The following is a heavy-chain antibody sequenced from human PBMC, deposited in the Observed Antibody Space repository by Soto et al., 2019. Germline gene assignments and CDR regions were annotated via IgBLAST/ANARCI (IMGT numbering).Heavy chain of an antibody. J-gene: IGHJ6*03. CDR1: GFTFSSYA. Sequence: GGSLRLSCAASGFTFSSYAMHWVRQAPGKGLEWVAVISYDGSNKYYADSVKGRFTISRDNSKNTLYLQMNSLRAEDTAVYYCRDNNYTASVKSRITISADKSRNPLSLKLTSVSAADTAVYYCARDYRGDCSGGSCYSEYYYYYMDVWGKGTTVTVSS. CDR3: RDNNYTASVKSRITISADKSRNPLSLKLTSVSAADTAVYYCARDYRGDCSGGSCYSEYYYYYMDV. V-gene: IGHV3-30-3*01. CDR2: ISYDGSNK. D-gene: IGHD3-10*01.